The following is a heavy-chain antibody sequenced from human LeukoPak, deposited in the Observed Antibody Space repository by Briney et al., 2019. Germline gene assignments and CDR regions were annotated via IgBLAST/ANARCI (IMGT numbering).Heavy chain of an antibody. CDR3: ARVAPLDY. J-gene: IGHJ4*02. V-gene: IGHV4-38-2*02. Sequence: SETLSLTCTVSGGSISSGYYWGWIRQPPGKGLEWIGSIYHSGSTYYNPSLKSRVTISVDTSKNQFSLKLSSVTAADTAVYYCARVAPLDYWGQGTLVTVSS. CDR1: GGSISSGYY. CDR2: IYHSGST.